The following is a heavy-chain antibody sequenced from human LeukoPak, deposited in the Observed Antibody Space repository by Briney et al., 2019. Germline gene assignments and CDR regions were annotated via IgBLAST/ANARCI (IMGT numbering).Heavy chain of an antibody. CDR3: ARQGYCSGGSCYILSDNDY. V-gene: IGHV1-18*01. J-gene: IGHJ4*02. D-gene: IGHD2-15*01. CDR1: GYTFTSYG. CDR2: ISAYNGNT. Sequence: ASVKVSCKASGYTFTSYGISWARQAPGQGLERMGWISAYNGNTNYAQKLQGRVTMTTETSTSTAYRELRSLRADDTAVYYCARQGYCSGGSCYILSDNDYWGQGTLVTVSS.